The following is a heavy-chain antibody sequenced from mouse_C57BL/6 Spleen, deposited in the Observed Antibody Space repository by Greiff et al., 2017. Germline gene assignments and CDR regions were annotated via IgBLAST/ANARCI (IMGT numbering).Heavy chain of an antibody. CDR1: GFTFRDSG. CDR2: ISSGSSTI. J-gene: IGHJ4*01. Sequence: EVKLVESGGGLVKPGGSLKLSCAASGFTFRDSGMHWVRQAPEKGLEWVAYISSGSSTIYYADTVKGRFTISRDNAKNTLFLQMTSLRSEDTAMYYCARNYGSSYNAMDYWGQGTSVTVSS. CDR3: ARNYGSSYNAMDY. V-gene: IGHV5-17*01. D-gene: IGHD1-1*01.